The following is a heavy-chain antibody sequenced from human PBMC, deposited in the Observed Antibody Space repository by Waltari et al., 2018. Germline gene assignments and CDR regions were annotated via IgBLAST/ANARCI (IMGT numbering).Heavy chain of an antibody. CDR1: GLTVSSSH. Sequence: EVQLVESGGGLIQPGGSLRLSCAASGLTVSSSHMIWVRQAPGKGLEWVSVLYTSDGTYYADSVRGRFTISRDNAKNTLYLQMNSLRAEDTALYYCAREQRTYYFDYWGQGTLVTVSS. CDR3: AREQRTYYFDY. CDR2: LYTSDGT. D-gene: IGHD6-25*01. J-gene: IGHJ4*02. V-gene: IGHV3-53*01.